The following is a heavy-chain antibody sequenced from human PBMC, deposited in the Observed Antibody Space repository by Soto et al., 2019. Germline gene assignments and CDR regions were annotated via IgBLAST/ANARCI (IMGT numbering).Heavy chain of an antibody. Sequence: QVQLQQWGVGLLKPSETLSLTCAVYGGSFSGYYWSWIRQPPGKGLEWIGEINHSGSTNYNPSLKSRVTISVDTSKNQFSLKLSSVTAADTAVYYCARVLVATTPFDYWGQGTLVTVSS. CDR2: INHSGST. D-gene: IGHD5-12*01. CDR3: ARVLVATTPFDY. J-gene: IGHJ4*02. CDR1: GGSFSGYY. V-gene: IGHV4-34*01.